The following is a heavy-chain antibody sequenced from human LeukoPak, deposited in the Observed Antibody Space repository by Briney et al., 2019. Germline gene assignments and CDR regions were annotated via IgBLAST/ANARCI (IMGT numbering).Heavy chain of an antibody. D-gene: IGHD3-3*01. CDR3: VRDVPEFDFWSGYSNTTFDY. Sequence: PSETLSLTCAVYGGSFSGYYWSWIRQPPGKGLEWVVGVTWNGVVMGHADSLKGRFTITRDNAKNSLYLQLNSLRADDTAFYYCVRDVPEFDFWSGYSNTTFDYWGQGVLVTVSS. V-gene: IGHV3-20*04. CDR2: VTWNGVVM. CDR1: GGSFSGYY. J-gene: IGHJ4*02.